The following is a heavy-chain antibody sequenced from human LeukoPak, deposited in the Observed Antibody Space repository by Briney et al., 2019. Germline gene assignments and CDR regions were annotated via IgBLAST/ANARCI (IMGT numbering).Heavy chain of an antibody. D-gene: IGHD2-8*01. J-gene: IGHJ4*02. CDR2: IKQDGSEE. CDR3: ARHYVLSFDY. Sequence: GGSLRLSCVASGFTFRSYWMTWVRQAPGKGLEWVANIKQDGSEEYYVDSVKGRFTISRDNAKNSLYMQINSLRAEYTAVYYCARHYVLSFDYWGQGTLVTVSS. CDR1: GFTFRSYW. V-gene: IGHV3-7*05.